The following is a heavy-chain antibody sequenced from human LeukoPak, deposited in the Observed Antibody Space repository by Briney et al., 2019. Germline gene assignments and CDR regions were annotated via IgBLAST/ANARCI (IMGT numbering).Heavy chain of an antibody. CDR3: ARDHRSGPLDFDI. Sequence: GGSLRLSCAVSGFTFSSYEMNWVRQAPGKGLEWVSSISSSSSYIYYADSVKGRFTISRDNAKNSLYLQMNSLRAEDTAVYYCARDHRSGPLDFDIWGQGTMVTVSS. CDR1: GFTFSSYE. D-gene: IGHD2-15*01. CDR2: ISSSSSYI. J-gene: IGHJ3*02. V-gene: IGHV3-21*01.